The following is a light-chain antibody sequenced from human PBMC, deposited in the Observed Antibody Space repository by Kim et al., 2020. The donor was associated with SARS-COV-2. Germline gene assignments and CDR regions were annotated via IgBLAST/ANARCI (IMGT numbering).Light chain of an antibody. CDR2: GAS. Sequence: PGEGATLSCRASQSLTTSHLAWYQQKPGQAPGLLISGASSRATGIPDRFSGSGSGTDFTLTVSRLEPEDFAVYYCQQYERSRTFGQGTKLEI. CDR1: QSLTTSH. J-gene: IGKJ1*01. CDR3: QQYERSRT. V-gene: IGKV3-20*01.